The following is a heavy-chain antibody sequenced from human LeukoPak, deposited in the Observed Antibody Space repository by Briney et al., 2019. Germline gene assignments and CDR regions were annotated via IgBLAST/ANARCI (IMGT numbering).Heavy chain of an antibody. CDR1: GYTLTELS. J-gene: IGHJ4*02. V-gene: IGHV1-24*01. CDR2: FDPEDGET. CDR3: VRDDKPITMVRGVIITSIGY. Sequence: ASVKVSCKVSGYTLTELSMHWVRQAPGKGLEWMGGFDPEDGETIYAQKFQGRVTMTEDTSTDTAYMELSSLRSEDTAVYYCVRDDKPITMVRGVIITSIGYWGQGTLVTVSS. D-gene: IGHD3-10*01.